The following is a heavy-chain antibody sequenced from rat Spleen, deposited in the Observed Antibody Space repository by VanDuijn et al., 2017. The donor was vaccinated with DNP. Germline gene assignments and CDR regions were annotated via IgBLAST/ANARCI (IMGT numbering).Heavy chain of an antibody. CDR3: ARRDVLRGYFDY. V-gene: IGHV5-29*01. J-gene: IGHJ2*01. Sequence: EVQLVESGGGLVPPGRSLKLSCVVSGFTFSNYGMAWVRQAPTKGLEWVATISYDGSSTYYRDSVKGRFTISRNSAKSTLYLQMDSLRSEDTATYYCARRDVLRGYFDYWGHGVMVTVSS. D-gene: IGHD1-11*01. CDR1: GFTFSNYG. CDR2: ISYDGSST.